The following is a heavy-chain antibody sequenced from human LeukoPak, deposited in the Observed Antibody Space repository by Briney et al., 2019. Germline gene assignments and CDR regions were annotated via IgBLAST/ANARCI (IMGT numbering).Heavy chain of an antibody. D-gene: IGHD3-10*01. V-gene: IGHV1-18*01. CDR2: ISAYNGNT. CDR3: ARDLRPYYYGSGSYNLFDP. Sequence: ASVKVSCKASGYTFTSYGISWVRQAPGQGLEWMGWISAYNGNTNYAQKLQGRITMTTDTSTSTAYMELRSLRSDDTAVYYCARDLRPYYYGSGSYNLFDPWGQGTLVTVSS. CDR1: GYTFTSYG. J-gene: IGHJ5*02.